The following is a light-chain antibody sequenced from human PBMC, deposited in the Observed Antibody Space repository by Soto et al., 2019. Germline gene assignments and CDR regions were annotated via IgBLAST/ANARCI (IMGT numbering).Light chain of an antibody. V-gene: IGKV3-15*01. CDR2: GAS. J-gene: IGKJ1*01. Sequence: EIVMTQSPATLSVSPGERVTLSCRSGQSVSRNLAWYQQKPGQAPRLLVYGASTRATGIPARFSGSGSGTEFALTISSLQSEDFAVYYCQQYSNWQTFGQGTKVEIK. CDR1: QSVSRN. CDR3: QQYSNWQT.